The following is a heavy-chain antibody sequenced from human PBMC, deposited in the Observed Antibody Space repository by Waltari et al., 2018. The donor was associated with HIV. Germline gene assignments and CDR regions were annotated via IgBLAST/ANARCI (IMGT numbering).Heavy chain of an antibody. Sequence: QVQLQESGPGLVKPSETLSLSCSVSGDSTTNFYWNWIRQAPGKGREWIGYIRHNGNVNYKPSVRSRVSFSMETSDNRFSLKLMSVTAADTAIYFCARATAAGPGTPGGIDYWGQGALVTVSS. CDR1: GDSTTNFY. J-gene: IGHJ4*02. CDR2: IRHNGNV. D-gene: IGHD2-8*02. V-gene: IGHV4-59*12. CDR3: ARATAAGPGTPGGIDY.